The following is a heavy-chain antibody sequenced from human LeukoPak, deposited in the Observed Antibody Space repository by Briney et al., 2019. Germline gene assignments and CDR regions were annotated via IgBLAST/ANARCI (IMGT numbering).Heavy chain of an antibody. V-gene: IGHV1-2*02. J-gene: IGHJ4*02. CDR1: GYTFTGYY. CDR3: ARDSEGNLSGYLS. CDR2: INPNSGGT. D-gene: IGHD5-18*01. Sequence: GASVKVSCKASGYTFTGYYMHWVRQAPGQGLEWMGWINPNSGGTNYAQKLQGRVTMTTDTSTSTAYMELRSLRSDDTAVYYCARDSEGNLSGYLSWGQGTLVTVSS.